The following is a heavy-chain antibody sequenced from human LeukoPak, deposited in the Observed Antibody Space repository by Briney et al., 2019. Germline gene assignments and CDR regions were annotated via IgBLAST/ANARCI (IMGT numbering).Heavy chain of an antibody. D-gene: IGHD2-15*01. CDR3: ARALYCSGGSCYIDY. Sequence: ASVKVSCKASGYTFTSYGISWVRQAPGQGLEWMGWISAYNGNTNYAQKLQGRVTMTTDTSTSTAYMELRSLRSDDTAVYYCARALYCSGGSCYIDYWGQGTLVTVSS. CDR1: GYTFTSYG. J-gene: IGHJ4*02. CDR2: ISAYNGNT. V-gene: IGHV1-18*01.